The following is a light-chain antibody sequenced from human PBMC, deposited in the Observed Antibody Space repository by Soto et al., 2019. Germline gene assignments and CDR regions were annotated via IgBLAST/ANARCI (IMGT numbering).Light chain of an antibody. Sequence: DIVMTQTPLSLHVTLGQPASISCRSSQSLVHTNGKTYLSWLHQRPGQPPRLLIYEISNRFFGVPDRFSGSGAGTEFTLKISRVEAEDAGVYYCMQARQSPTFGPGTKVDIE. V-gene: IGKV2-24*01. J-gene: IGKJ3*01. CDR1: QSLVHTNGKTY. CDR3: MQARQSPT. CDR2: EIS.